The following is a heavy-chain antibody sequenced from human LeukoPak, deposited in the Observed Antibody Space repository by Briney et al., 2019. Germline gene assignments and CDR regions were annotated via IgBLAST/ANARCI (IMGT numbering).Heavy chain of an antibody. D-gene: IGHD6-6*01. V-gene: IGHV1-2*02. CDR1: GYTFTGYY. CDR2: INPNSGGT. J-gene: IGHJ6*03. Sequence: ASVKVSCKASGYTFTGYYMHWVRQAPGQGLEWMGWINPNSGGTNYAQKFQGRVTMTRDTSISTAYMELSRLRSDDTAVYYCARGRRSIAAPSRRGGYYYYMDVWGKGTTVTVSS. CDR3: ARGRRSIAAPSRRGGYYYYMDV.